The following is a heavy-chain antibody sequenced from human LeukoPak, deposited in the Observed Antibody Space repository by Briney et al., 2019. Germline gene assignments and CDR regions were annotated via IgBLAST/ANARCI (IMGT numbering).Heavy chain of an antibody. CDR2: IYYSGST. D-gene: IGHD6-19*01. CDR3: ARDAVAGTMDY. J-gene: IGHJ4*02. V-gene: IGHV4-39*02. CDR1: GGSISSSSYC. Sequence: SETLSLTCTVSGGSISSSSYCWGWLRQPPGKGLEWIVSIYYSGSTYYNPSLKSRVTISVDTSKNQFSLKLSSVTAADTAVYYCARDAVAGTMDYWGQGTLVTVSS.